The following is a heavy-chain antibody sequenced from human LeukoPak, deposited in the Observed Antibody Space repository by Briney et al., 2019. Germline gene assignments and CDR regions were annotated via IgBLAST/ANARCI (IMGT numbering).Heavy chain of an antibody. D-gene: IGHD3-22*01. V-gene: IGHV1-8*01. J-gene: IGHJ4*02. CDR2: MNPNSGNT. Sequence: ASVKVSCKASGYTFTSYDINWVRQATGQGLEWMGWMNPNSGNTGYAQKFQGWVTMTRDTSISTAYMELSRLRSDDTAVYYCASSSGYYDSSGYLGYWGQGTLVTVSS. CDR3: ASSSGYYDSSGYLGY. CDR1: GYTFTSYD.